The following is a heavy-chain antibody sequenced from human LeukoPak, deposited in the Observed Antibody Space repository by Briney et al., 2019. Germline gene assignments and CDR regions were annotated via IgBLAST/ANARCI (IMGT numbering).Heavy chain of an antibody. J-gene: IGHJ2*01. D-gene: IGHD5-18*01. CDR3: ARDVGGYRYGYRPTELYWYFDL. V-gene: IGHV4-61*02. Sequence: SQTLSLTCTVSGGSISSGTYYWTWMRQPAGKGLEWIGRIYTSGSTNYNPSLKSRVTISVDTSKNQFSLKLSSVTAADTAVYYCARDVGGYRYGYRPTELYWYFDLWGRGTLVTVSS. CDR1: GGSISSGTYY. CDR2: IYTSGST.